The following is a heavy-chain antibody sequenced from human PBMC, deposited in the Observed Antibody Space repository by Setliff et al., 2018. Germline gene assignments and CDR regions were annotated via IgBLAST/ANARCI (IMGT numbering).Heavy chain of an antibody. CDR1: GVTFSSYG. V-gene: IGHV3-30*02. J-gene: IGHJ4*02. CDR2: IRYDGSNK. D-gene: IGHD4-17*01. CDR3: AKYGDSHGSPPY. Sequence: GGSLRLSCAASGVTFSSYGMHWVRQAPGKGLEWVAFIRYDGSNKYYADSVKGRFTISRDNSKNTLYLQMNSLRAEDTAVYYCAKYGDSHGSPPYWGQGTLVTVSS.